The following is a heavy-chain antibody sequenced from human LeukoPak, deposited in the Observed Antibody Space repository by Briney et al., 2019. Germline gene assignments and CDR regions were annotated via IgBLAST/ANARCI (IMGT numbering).Heavy chain of an antibody. CDR2: ISWNSGSI. Sequence: GGSLRLSCAASGLTFDDYAIPWVRKAPGKGLEWVSGISWNSGSIGYADSVKGRFTISRDNAKNSLYLQMNSLRAEDTALYYCAKDNNPYDSSGYPYNWGQGTLVTVSS. J-gene: IGHJ4*02. CDR3: AKDNNPYDSSGYPYN. CDR1: GLTFDDYA. D-gene: IGHD3-22*01. V-gene: IGHV3-9*01.